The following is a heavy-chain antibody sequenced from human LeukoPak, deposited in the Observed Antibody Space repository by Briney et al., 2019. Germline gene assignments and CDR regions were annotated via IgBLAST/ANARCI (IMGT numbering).Heavy chain of an antibody. D-gene: IGHD5-18*01. J-gene: IGHJ4*02. CDR1: GGSISSGGYS. CDR3: ARGYSYGLDY. CDR2: IYHSGST. Sequence: SETLSLTCAVSGGSISSGGYSWSWILQPPGKGLEWIGYIYHSGSTYYNPSLKSRVTMSVDRSKNQFSLKLSSVTAADTAVYYCARGYSYGLDYWGQGTLVTVSS. V-gene: IGHV4-30-2*01.